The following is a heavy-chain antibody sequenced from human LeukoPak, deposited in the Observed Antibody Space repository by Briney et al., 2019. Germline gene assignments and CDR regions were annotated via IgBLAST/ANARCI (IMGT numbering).Heavy chain of an antibody. Sequence: GGSLRLSRAASGFTFSSYGMHWVRQAPGKGLEWVAVISYDGSNKYYADSVKGRFTISRDNSKSTLYLQMNSLRAEDTAVYYCAKESSDYALDYWGQGTLVTVSS. CDR3: AKESSDYALDY. J-gene: IGHJ4*02. CDR2: ISYDGSNK. CDR1: GFTFSSYG. D-gene: IGHD5-12*01. V-gene: IGHV3-30*18.